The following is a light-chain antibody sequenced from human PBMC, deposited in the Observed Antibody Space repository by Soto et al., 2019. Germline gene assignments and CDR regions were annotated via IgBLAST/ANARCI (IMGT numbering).Light chain of an antibody. J-gene: IGKJ3*01. CDR3: QQRTNWPRSFT. Sequence: EIVMTQSPATLSVSPGERATLSCRASQSVSSNLAWYQHKPGQAPRLLIYDTSKRATGIPARFSGSGSGTDFTLTISSLEPEDFAVYYCQQRTNWPRSFTFGPGTKVDIK. CDR2: DTS. CDR1: QSVSSN. V-gene: IGKV3-11*01.